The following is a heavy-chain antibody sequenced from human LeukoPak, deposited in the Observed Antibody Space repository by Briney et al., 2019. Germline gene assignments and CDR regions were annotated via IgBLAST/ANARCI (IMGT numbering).Heavy chain of an antibody. J-gene: IGHJ5*02. Sequence: PSETLSLTCTVSGGFISSGGYYWSWIRQHPGKGLEWIGYIYYSGSTYYNPSLKSRVTISVDTSKNQFSLKLSSVTAADTAVHYCAREPYGDYVGWFDPWGQGTLVTVSS. D-gene: IGHD4-17*01. CDR1: GGFISSGGYY. CDR3: AREPYGDYVGWFDP. CDR2: IYYSGST. V-gene: IGHV4-31*03.